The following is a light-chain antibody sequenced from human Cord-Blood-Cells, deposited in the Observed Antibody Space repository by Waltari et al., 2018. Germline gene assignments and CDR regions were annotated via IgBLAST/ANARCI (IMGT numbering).Light chain of an antibody. J-gene: IGKJ5*01. V-gene: IGKV1-39*01. CDR3: HQSYSTPIT. CDR1: QSISSY. Sequence: DIQMTQSPSSLSASVGDRVTITCRASQSISSYLNWYQPKQGKAPKLLIYAASSLQSGVQSRFSGSGSGTDFTLTISSLQPAESATYYCHQSYSTPITFGQGTRLEIK. CDR2: AAS.